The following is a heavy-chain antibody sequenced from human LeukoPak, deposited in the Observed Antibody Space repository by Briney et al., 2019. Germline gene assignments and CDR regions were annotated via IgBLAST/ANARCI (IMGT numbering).Heavy chain of an antibody. CDR3: ARDYAVTTHHYYYMDV. CDR1: GGSISSSSYY. J-gene: IGHJ6*03. V-gene: IGHV4-39*07. D-gene: IGHD4-17*01. CDR2: IYYSGST. Sequence: SETLSLTCTVSGGSISSSSYYWGWIRQPPGKGLEWIGSIYYSGSTYYNPSLKSRVTISVDTSKNQFSLKLSSVTAADTAVYYCARDYAVTTHHYYYMDVWGKGTTVTVSS.